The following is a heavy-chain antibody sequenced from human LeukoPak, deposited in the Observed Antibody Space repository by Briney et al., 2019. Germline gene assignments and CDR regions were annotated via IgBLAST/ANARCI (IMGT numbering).Heavy chain of an antibody. V-gene: IGHV2-70*11. Sequence: RRSGPALVKPTQTLTLTCTFSGFSLNTNKMCVSWIRQPPGKALEWLARIDWDDDKYYSTSLKTRLTISKDTSKNQVVLTMTNMDPVDTATYYCARVVAGPNWFDPWGQGTLVTVSS. CDR2: IDWDDDK. D-gene: IGHD2-15*01. CDR3: ARVVAGPNWFDP. CDR1: GFSLNTNKMC. J-gene: IGHJ5*02.